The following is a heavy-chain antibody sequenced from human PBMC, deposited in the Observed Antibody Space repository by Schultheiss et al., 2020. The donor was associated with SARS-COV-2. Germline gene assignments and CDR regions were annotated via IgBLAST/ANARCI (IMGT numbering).Heavy chain of an antibody. J-gene: IGHJ6*02. CDR1: GFTFHDYA. CDR2: IYSGGST. Sequence: GGSLRLSCAASGFTFHDYAMHWVRQAPGKGLEWVSVIYSGGSTYYADSVKGRFTISRDNSKNTLYLQMNSLRAEDTAVYYCARVRHPSRGARYYYGMDVWGQGTTVTVSS. CDR3: ARVRHPSRGARYYYGMDV. D-gene: IGHD1-26*01. V-gene: IGHV3-66*01.